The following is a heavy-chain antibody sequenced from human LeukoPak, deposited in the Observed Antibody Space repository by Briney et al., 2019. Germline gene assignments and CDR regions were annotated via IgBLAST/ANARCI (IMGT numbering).Heavy chain of an antibody. Sequence: VKVSCKASGYTFTGYYMHWVRQAPGQGLEWMGWINPNSGGTNYAQKFQGRVAMTRDTSISTAYMELSRLRSDDTAVYYCARDGDSYYYDSSGYPGIDYWGQGTLVTVSS. J-gene: IGHJ4*02. V-gene: IGHV1-2*02. CDR1: GYTFTGYY. CDR3: ARDGDSYYYDSSGYPGIDY. D-gene: IGHD3-22*01. CDR2: INPNSGGT.